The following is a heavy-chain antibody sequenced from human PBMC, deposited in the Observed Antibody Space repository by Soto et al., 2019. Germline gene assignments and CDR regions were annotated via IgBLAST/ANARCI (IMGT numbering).Heavy chain of an antibody. Sequence: GGSLRLSCAASGFTVSSYAMHWVRQAPGKGLEWVAVISYDGSNKYYADSVKGRFTISRDNSKNTLYLQMKSLRAEDTAVYYCARDHQRSIPSPPDVWGQGTTVTVSS. V-gene: IGHV3-30-3*01. CDR2: ISYDGSNK. J-gene: IGHJ6*02. D-gene: IGHD2-2*01. CDR1: GFTVSSYA. CDR3: ARDHQRSIPSPPDV.